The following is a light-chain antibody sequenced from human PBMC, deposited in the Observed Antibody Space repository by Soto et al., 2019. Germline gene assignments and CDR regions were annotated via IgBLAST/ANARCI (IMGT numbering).Light chain of an antibody. CDR1: SSNIGAGYD. CDR2: GNS. V-gene: IGLV1-40*01. CDR3: QSYDSSLSGSV. Sequence: QSVLTQPPSVSGAPGQRVTISCTGRSSNIGAGYDVHWYQQLPGTAPKLLIYGNSNRPSGVPDRFSGSKSGTSASLAITGLQVEDEAVYYCQSYDSSLSGSVFGGGTKLTVL. J-gene: IGLJ2*01.